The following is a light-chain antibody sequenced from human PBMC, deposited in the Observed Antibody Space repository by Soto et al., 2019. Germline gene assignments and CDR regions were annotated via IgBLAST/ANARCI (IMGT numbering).Light chain of an antibody. CDR1: RSNIRNNY. CDR3: GSWDSSHHVVV. CDR2: DNN. J-gene: IGLJ2*01. V-gene: IGLV1-51*01. Sequence: QSVLTQPPLVSAAPGQKVTISCSGSRSNIRNNYVSWYQQLPGTAPKLLIYDNNKRPSGIPDRFSASKSGTSATLGISGLQTGDEADYYCGSWDSSHHVVVFGGGTKLTVL.